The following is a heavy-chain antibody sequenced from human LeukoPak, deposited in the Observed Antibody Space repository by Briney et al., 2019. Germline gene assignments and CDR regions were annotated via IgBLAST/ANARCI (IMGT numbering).Heavy chain of an antibody. CDR2: ITTSEGNT. CDR1: GFTFSSYT. CDR3: AKDGGLGVCGHWGDS. V-gene: IGHV3-23*01. J-gene: IGHJ5*02. D-gene: IGHD7-27*01. Sequence: GGSLRLSCAASGFTFSSYTMSWVRQAPGKGLEWVSTITTSEGNTYYADSVKGRLTVSRDNPKHTLFLQMNSLRAEDTAVYYCAKDGGLGVCGHWGDSWGRGALVGVSS.